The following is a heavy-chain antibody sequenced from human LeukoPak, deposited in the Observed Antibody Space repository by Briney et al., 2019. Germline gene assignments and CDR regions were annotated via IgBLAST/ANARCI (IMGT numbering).Heavy chain of an antibody. V-gene: IGHV1-2*02. J-gene: IGHJ4*02. D-gene: IGHD3-16*02. CDR3: ARDRAFGGVIVINY. CDR1: GYTFTGYY. Sequence: ASVKVSCKASGYTFTGYYMHWVRQAPGQGLEWMGWINPNSGGTNYAQKFQGRVTMTRDTSISTAYMELSRLRSDDTAVYYCARDRAFGGVIVINYWGQGTLVTVSP. CDR2: INPNSGGT.